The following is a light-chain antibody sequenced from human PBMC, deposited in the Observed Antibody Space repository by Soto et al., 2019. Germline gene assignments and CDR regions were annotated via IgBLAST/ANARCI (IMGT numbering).Light chain of an antibody. J-gene: IGLJ3*02. V-gene: IGLV2-14*03. CDR2: DVS. CDR3: ASYTGSKSGV. CDR1: SSDIGDYDY. Sequence: QSALTQPASVSGSPGQSITISCSGTSSDIGDYDYVSWYQQQPDKAPKLMIYDVSDRPSGVSDRCSGSKSGNTASLTISGLQAEGEADYYCASYTGSKSGVFGGGTELSVL.